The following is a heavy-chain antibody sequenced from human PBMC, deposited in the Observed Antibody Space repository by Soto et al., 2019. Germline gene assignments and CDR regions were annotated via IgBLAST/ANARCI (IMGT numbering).Heavy chain of an antibody. V-gene: IGHV3-11*01. CDR3: ASSVLVTARFDY. J-gene: IGHJ4*02. D-gene: IGHD2-21*02. CDR1: GVTFSDYF. CDR2: ISNTGSTV. Sequence: LRLSWAASGVTFSDYFMNWIRQAPGKGLEWVSYISNTGSTVYYADSVKGRFTISRDNAKNSLFLQMNSLRAEDTAVYYCASSVLVTARFDYWGQGTPVTVSS.